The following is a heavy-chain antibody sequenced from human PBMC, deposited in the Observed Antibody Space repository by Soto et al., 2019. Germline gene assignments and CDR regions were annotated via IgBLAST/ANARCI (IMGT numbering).Heavy chain of an antibody. V-gene: IGHV4-59*08. CDR1: GGINSRY. D-gene: IGHD4-17*01. Sequence: SETLSLTCTVSGGINSRYWSWVRQATGKGLDWIGYIYDGGYTNYHPSLKSRITLSVDASESQFSLKLSSVTAADTAVYYCARHLLFTVTTNTNFDYWGQGTLVTVSS. J-gene: IGHJ4*02. CDR3: ARHLLFTVTTNTNFDY. CDR2: IYDGGYT.